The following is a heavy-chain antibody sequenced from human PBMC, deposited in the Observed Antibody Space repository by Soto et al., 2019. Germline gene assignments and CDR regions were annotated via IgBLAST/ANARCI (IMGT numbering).Heavy chain of an antibody. Sequence: PVVSLRLSCAASGFTFSSYWMSWVRQAQGKGLEWVANIKQDGSEKYYVDSVKGRFTISRDNAKNSLYLQMNSLRAEDTAVYYCAREGYSSGWYGGYYYYGMDVWGQGTTVTVSS. CDR3: AREGYSSGWYGGYYYYGMDV. D-gene: IGHD6-19*01. CDR2: IKQDGSEK. J-gene: IGHJ6*02. V-gene: IGHV3-7*03. CDR1: GFTFSSYW.